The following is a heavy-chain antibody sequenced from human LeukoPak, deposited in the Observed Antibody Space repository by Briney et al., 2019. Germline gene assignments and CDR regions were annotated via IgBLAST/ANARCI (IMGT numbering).Heavy chain of an antibody. J-gene: IGHJ3*02. D-gene: IGHD2-2*01. CDR1: AGSISTGDYY. Sequence: SETLSLTCTVSAGSISTGDYYWRWLRQPPGKGLEWIVYIYYSGSTYYNPSLKRRVTISVYTSRNQFSLKLSSVTAEDTAVYYCAIATGEHGYCSSTSCYYTDAFDIWGQGTMVTVSS. CDR2: IYYSGST. CDR3: AIATGEHGYCSSTSCYYTDAFDI. V-gene: IGHV4-30-4*08.